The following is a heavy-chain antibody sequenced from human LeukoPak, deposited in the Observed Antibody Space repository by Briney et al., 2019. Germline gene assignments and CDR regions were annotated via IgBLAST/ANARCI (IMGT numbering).Heavy chain of an antibody. CDR3: ARDIAVAGTFFDY. CDR1: GFTFSSFW. J-gene: IGHJ4*02. CDR2: IKQYGSAE. Sequence: GGSLRLSCAAAGFTFSSFWMSWVRQAPGKGLEWVANIKQYGSAEYYVDSVKGRFTISRDNAKNSLYLQMNSLGVEDTAVYYCARDIAVAGTFFDYWGQGTLVTVSS. V-gene: IGHV3-7*03. D-gene: IGHD6-19*01.